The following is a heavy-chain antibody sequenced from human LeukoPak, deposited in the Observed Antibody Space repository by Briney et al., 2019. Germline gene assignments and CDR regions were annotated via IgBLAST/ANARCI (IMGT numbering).Heavy chain of an antibody. V-gene: IGHV3-23*01. J-gene: IGHJ4*02. CDR2: ISDSGSST. CDR3: TKDHGFYSSGWHPLFDH. D-gene: IGHD6-19*01. Sequence: GGSLRLSCAASGFTFSSYAMSWVRQAPGEGLEWVSTISDSGSSTYYTDSVKGRFTFSRDNSKNTLHLQMNSLRAEDTAVYYCTKDHGFYSSGWHPLFDHWGQGTLVTVTP. CDR1: GFTFSSYA.